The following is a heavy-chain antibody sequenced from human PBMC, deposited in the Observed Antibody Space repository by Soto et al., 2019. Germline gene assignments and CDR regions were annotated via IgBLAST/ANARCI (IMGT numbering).Heavy chain of an antibody. CDR2: ISAYNGNT. CDR1: GYTFTSYG. V-gene: IGHV1-18*01. J-gene: IGHJ1*01. Sequence: ASVKVSCKASGYTFTSYGISWVRQAPGQGLEWMGWISAYNGNTNYAQKLQGRVTMTTDTSTSTAYMELRSLRSDDTVVYYCARHLRAYSLGYSQHWGQGTLVTVSS. CDR3: ARHLRAYSLGYSQH. D-gene: IGHD6-13*01.